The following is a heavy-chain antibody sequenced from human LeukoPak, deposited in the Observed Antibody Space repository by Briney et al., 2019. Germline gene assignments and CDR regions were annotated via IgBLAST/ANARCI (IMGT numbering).Heavy chain of an antibody. V-gene: IGHV1-3*01. D-gene: IGHD5-12*01. J-gene: IGHJ3*02. CDR2: INAGNGNT. Sequence: ASVKVSCKASGYTFTSYAMHWVRQSPGQRLEWMGWINAGNGNTKYSQKFQGRVTITRDTSASTAYMELSSLRSEDTAVYYCARVRVQWLRLDAFDIWGQGAMVTVSS. CDR3: ARVRVQWLRLDAFDI. CDR1: GYTFTSYA.